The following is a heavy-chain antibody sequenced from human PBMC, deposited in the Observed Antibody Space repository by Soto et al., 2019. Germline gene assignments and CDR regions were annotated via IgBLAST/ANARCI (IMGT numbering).Heavy chain of an antibody. J-gene: IGHJ5*02. CDR2: IYYSGST. Sequence: SETLSLTCTVSGGSISSSSYYWGWIRQPPGKGLEWIGSIYYSGSTYYNPSLKSRVTISVDTSKNQFSLKLSSVTAADAAVYYCARQKRITMVRGVIISWFDPWGQGTLVTISS. D-gene: IGHD3-10*01. CDR1: GGSISSSSYY. V-gene: IGHV4-39*01. CDR3: ARQKRITMVRGVIISWFDP.